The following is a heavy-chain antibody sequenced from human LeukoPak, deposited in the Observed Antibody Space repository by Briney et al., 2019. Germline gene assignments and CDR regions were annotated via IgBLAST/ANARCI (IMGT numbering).Heavy chain of an antibody. CDR3: ARGGLYGDYYFDY. Sequence: PAGTLCLSCAASGCTFTSYWMTWVRQAPGKGLEWVANTKHDGRERYYVDSVKGRFTISRDNVKNSLFLQMDSLRAEDTAVYYCARGGLYGDYYFDYWGQGTLVTVTS. D-gene: IGHD2-21*02. V-gene: IGHV3-7*04. CDR2: TKHDGRER. CDR1: GCTFTSYW. J-gene: IGHJ4*02.